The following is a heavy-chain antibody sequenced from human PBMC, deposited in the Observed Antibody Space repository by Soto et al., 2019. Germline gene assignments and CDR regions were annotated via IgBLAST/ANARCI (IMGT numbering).Heavy chain of an antibody. J-gene: IGHJ5*02. CDR1: GYTFTGYY. D-gene: IGHD3-22*01. Sequence: ASVKVSCKASGYTFTGYYIHWVRQAPGQGLEWMGWINPNSGGTNYAQKFQGWVTMTRDTSISTAYMELSRLRSDDTAVYYCARENGLYDSSGYSNWFDPWGQGTLVTVSS. CDR3: ARENGLYDSSGYSNWFDP. CDR2: INPNSGGT. V-gene: IGHV1-2*04.